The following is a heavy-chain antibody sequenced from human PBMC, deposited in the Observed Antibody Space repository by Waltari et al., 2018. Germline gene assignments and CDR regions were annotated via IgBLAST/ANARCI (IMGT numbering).Heavy chain of an antibody. D-gene: IGHD3-22*01. CDR2: FDPEDGET. J-gene: IGHJ4*02. Sequence: QVQLVQSGAEVKKPGASVKASCKVSGYTLTEFSMHRVRPAPGKGLEWMGGFDPEDGETIYAQKFQGRVTMTEDTSTDTAYMELSSLRSEDTAVYYCATRAQSGYYLDGFDYWGQGTLVTVSS. CDR1: GYTLTEFS. CDR3: ATRAQSGYYLDGFDY. V-gene: IGHV1-24*01.